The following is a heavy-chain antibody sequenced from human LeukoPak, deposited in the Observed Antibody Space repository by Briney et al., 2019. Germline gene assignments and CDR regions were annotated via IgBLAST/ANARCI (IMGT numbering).Heavy chain of an antibody. CDR3: ANESPFLDY. J-gene: IGHJ4*02. V-gene: IGHV3-23*01. CDR2: ISGSGDST. Sequence: GGSLRLSCAASGFSFSTYAMTWVRQAPGKGLEWVSVISGSGDSTRYADSVKGRFTISRDNSKNTLYLQMNSLRAEDTAVYYCANESPFLDYWGQGTLVTVSS. CDR1: GFSFSTYA.